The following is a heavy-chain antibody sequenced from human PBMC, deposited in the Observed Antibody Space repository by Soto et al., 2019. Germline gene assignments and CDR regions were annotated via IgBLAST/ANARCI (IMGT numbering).Heavy chain of an antibody. V-gene: IGHV1-69*13. CDR3: ATTHPYYYDSRNWFDP. CDR2: IIPIFGTA. CDR1: GGTFSSYA. D-gene: IGHD3-22*01. Sequence: GASVKVSCKASGGTFSSYAISWVRQAPGQGLEWMGGIIPIFGTANYAQKFQGRVTITADESTSTAYMELSSLRSEDTAVYYCATTHPYYYDSRNWFDPWGQGTLVTVSS. J-gene: IGHJ5*02.